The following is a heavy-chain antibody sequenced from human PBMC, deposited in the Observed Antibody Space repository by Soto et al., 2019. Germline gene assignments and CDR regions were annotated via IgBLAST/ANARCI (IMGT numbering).Heavy chain of an antibody. J-gene: IGHJ5*02. V-gene: IGHV3-21*01. CDR1: GFEFVDYS. D-gene: IGHD6-19*01. CDR2: ISSSSSYI. Sequence: VGSLIRSWLASGFEFVDYSVNWVRQTPGKWLEWVSSISSSSSYIHYEDSVKGRFTTSRDNAKNSLFLQMNSLTAEDTAVYYCARGGGYAIGWHAVAFAPWGQGTLVTGSS. CDR3: ARGGGYAIGWHAVAFAP.